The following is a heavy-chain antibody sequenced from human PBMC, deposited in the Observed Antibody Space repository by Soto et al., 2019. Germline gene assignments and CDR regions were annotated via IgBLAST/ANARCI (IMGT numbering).Heavy chain of an antibody. CDR3: EKSRSSFEP. D-gene: IGHD1-26*01. CDR1: GGSISSGGYY. J-gene: IGHJ5*02. Sequence: SETLSLTCTVSGGSISSGGYYWSWIRQHPGKGLEWIGYIYYSGSTYYNPSLKSRVTISVDASKNQFSLKLSSVTAADTAVYYCEKSRSSFEPWGDGSLVTVSS. V-gene: IGHV4-31*03. CDR2: IYYSGST.